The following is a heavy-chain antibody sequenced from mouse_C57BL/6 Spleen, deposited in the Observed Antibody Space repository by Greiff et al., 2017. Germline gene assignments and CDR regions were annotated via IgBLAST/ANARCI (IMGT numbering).Heavy chain of an antibody. Sequence: EVKLVESGEGLVKPGGSLKLSCAASGFTFSSYAMSWVRQTPEKRLEWVAYISSGGDYIYYADTVKGRFTISRDNARNTLYLQMSSLKSEDTAMYYCTRDRGDYGFDYWGQGTTLTVSS. CDR3: TRDRGDYGFDY. V-gene: IGHV5-9-1*02. CDR2: ISSGGDYI. D-gene: IGHD2-4*01. J-gene: IGHJ2*01. CDR1: GFTFSSYA.